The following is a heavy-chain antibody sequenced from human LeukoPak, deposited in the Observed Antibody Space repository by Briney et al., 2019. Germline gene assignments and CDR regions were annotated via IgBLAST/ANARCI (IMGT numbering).Heavy chain of an antibody. CDR3: AVQKLGYCSGGSCYSPDYCYYGMDV. CDR1: GYTLTELS. J-gene: IGHJ6*02. D-gene: IGHD2-15*01. Sequence: ASVKVSCMVSGYTLTELSIHWVRPAPGKGLEWMGGFDPEDGETIYAQKFQGRVTMTEDTSTDTAYMELSSLRSEDTAVYYCAVQKLGYCSGGSCYSPDYCYYGMDVWGQGTTVTVSS. V-gene: IGHV1-24*01. CDR2: FDPEDGET.